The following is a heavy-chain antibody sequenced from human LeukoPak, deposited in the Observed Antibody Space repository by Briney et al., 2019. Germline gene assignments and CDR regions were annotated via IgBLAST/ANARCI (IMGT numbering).Heavy chain of an antibody. J-gene: IGHJ4*02. V-gene: IGHV5-51*01. D-gene: IGHD2-21*01. CDR3: ARHSTRPNWYSPIDY. CDR1: GYTFTSYW. CDR2: IYPGPGGGPVCSNS. Sequence: GESLKISCKSSGYTFTSYWIGWVRQMPGKGLEWMGIIYPGPGGGPVCSNSIYNPSFQGQVSISADNSITTAYLQWSSLKASDTAIYYCARHSTRPNWYSPIDYWGQGTLVTVSS.